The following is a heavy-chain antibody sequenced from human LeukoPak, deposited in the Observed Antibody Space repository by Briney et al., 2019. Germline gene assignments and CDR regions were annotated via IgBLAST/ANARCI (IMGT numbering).Heavy chain of an antibody. CDR2: IKSKTDGGTT. D-gene: IGHD2-15*01. Sequence: PGGSLRLSCAASGYPFSNAWMIWVRQAPGKGLEWVGRIKSKTDGGTTDYAAPVKGRFTISRDNSKSTLYLQMNSLRAEETAVYYCARTSANYFDYWGQGTLVTVSS. CDR1: GYPFSNAW. J-gene: IGHJ4*02. V-gene: IGHV3-15*01. CDR3: ARTSANYFDY.